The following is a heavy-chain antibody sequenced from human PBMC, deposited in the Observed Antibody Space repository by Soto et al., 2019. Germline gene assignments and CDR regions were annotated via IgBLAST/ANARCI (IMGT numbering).Heavy chain of an antibody. D-gene: IGHD3-9*01. CDR3: TRGGVLRYFDWLDWFDP. J-gene: IGHJ5*02. CDR1: GFTFSGSA. Sequence: EVQLVESGGGLVQPGGSLKLSCAASGFTFSGSAMHWVRQASGKGLEWVGRIRSKANSYATAYAASVKGRFTISRDDSKNTAYLQMNSLKPEDTAVYYCTRGGVLRYFDWLDWFDPWGQGTLVTVSS. V-gene: IGHV3-73*01. CDR2: IRSKANSYAT.